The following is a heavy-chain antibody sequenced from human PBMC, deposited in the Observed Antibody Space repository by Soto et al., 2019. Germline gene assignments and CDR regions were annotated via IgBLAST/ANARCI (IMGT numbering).Heavy chain of an antibody. CDR3: ARAVPATGTNY. V-gene: IGHV3-74*01. D-gene: IGHD6-13*01. CDR2: INGDGSNT. CDR1: GFTFSSYW. Sequence: GGSLRLSCAASGFTFSSYWMHWVRQAPGKGLVWVSRINGDGSNTNYADSVKGRFTISRDNAKNTLYLQMNSLRAEDTAVYYCARAVPATGTNYWGLGTLVTVSS. J-gene: IGHJ4*02.